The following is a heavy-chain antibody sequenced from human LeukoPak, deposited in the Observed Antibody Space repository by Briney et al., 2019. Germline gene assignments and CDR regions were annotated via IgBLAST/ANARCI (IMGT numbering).Heavy chain of an antibody. V-gene: IGHV1-2*02. D-gene: IGHD6-6*01. CDR3: ARVDIAARVPDY. Sequence: ASVKVSCKASGYTFTGYYMHWVRQAPGQGLEWMGWINPNSGGTNYAQKFQGRVTMTRDTSISTADMELSRLRSDDTAVYYCARVDIAARVPDYWGQGTLVTVSS. J-gene: IGHJ4*02. CDR1: GYTFTGYY. CDR2: INPNSGGT.